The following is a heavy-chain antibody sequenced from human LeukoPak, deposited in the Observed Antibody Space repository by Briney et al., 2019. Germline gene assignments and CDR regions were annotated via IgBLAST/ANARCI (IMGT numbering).Heavy chain of an antibody. J-gene: IGHJ4*02. CDR3: AGGSTLDRGLVYY. CDR1: GFTFSSYW. V-gene: IGHV3-74*01. D-gene: IGHD3-10*01. Sequence: GGSLRLSCAASGFTFSSYWMHWVRQAPGKGLVWVSRISGDESSTSYANSVKGRFTISRDNAKNTLFLQMNSLRAEDTAVYYCAGGSTLDRGLVYYWGQGTLVTVSS. CDR2: ISGDESST.